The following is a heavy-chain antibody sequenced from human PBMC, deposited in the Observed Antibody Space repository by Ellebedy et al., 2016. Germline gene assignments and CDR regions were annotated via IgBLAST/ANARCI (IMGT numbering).Heavy chain of an antibody. CDR1: GFTFSSYW. Sequence: GGSLRLSXAASGFTFSSYWMHWVRQAPGKGLVWVSRINSDGSSTSYADSVKGRFTISRDNAKNTLYLQMNSLRPEDTALYYCGKDMASGYSYGSNGMDVWGQGTTVTVSS. CDR2: INSDGSST. CDR3: GKDMASGYSYGSNGMDV. V-gene: IGHV3-74*01. D-gene: IGHD5-18*01. J-gene: IGHJ6*02.